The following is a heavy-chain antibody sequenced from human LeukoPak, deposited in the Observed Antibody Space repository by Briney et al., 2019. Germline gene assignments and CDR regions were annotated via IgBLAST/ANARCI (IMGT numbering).Heavy chain of an antibody. Sequence: GGSLRLSCAASGFTFRNYWMLCVREATGKGLVWVANINLDGREKYYVDSVKGQLTISRDNAKNSLYLQMNSMRAEDTAVYYCARDLIRDRWFGESWGQGTLVTVSS. CDR2: INLDGREK. D-gene: IGHD3-10*01. CDR3: ARDLIRDRWFGES. CDR1: GFTFRNYW. J-gene: IGHJ5*02. V-gene: IGHV3-7*01.